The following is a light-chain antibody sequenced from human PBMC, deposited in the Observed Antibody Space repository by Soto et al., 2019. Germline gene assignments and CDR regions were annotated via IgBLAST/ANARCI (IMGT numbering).Light chain of an antibody. Sequence: QSALTQPASVSGSPGQSITISCTGTSSDVGGYKFVSWYQQYPGKAPKLMIFDVTNRPSGVSNRFSGSKSGNTASLTISGLQPEDEADYYCSSSTSSTTLIFGGGTQRTVL. V-gene: IGLV2-14*01. CDR2: DVT. J-gene: IGLJ2*01. CDR3: SSSTSSTTLI. CDR1: SSDVGGYKF.